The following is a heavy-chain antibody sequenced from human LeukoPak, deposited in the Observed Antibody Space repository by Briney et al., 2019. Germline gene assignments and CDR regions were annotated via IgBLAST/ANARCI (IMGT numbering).Heavy chain of an antibody. V-gene: IGHV4-30-4*08. D-gene: IGHD3-10*01. J-gene: IGHJ6*03. Sequence: SETLSLTCTVSGGSISSGDYYWRWIRQPPGKGPEWIGYIYYSGSTYYNPSLKSRVTISVDTSKNQFSLKLSSVTAADTAVYYCARGRKYYYYMDVWGKGTTVTVSS. CDR1: GGSISSGDYY. CDR2: IYYSGST. CDR3: ARGRKYYYYMDV.